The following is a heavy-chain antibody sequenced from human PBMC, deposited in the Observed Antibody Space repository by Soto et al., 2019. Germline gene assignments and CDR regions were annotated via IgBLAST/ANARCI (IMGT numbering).Heavy chain of an antibody. J-gene: IGHJ4*02. V-gene: IGHV3-33*01. CDR1: GFTFSRNG. CDR3: VRDEGGSGYGPLDY. CDR2: IWYDGTIE. D-gene: IGHD5-12*01. Sequence: GGSLRLSCAASGFTFSRNGMHWVRQAAGKGLEWVAFIWYDGTIENYRDSVKGRFTISRDNSNNTLYLQMNSLRVEDTAVYYCVRDEGGSGYGPLDYWGQGTLVTVSS.